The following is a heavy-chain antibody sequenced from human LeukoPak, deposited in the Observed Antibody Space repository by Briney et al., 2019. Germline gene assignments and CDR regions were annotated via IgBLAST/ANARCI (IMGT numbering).Heavy chain of an antibody. Sequence: GGSLRLSCAASGFTFSSYAMSWVRQAPGKGLEWVSAISGSGGSTYYADSVKGRFTISSDNSKNTLYLQMNSLRAEDTAVYYCAKALYDILKGLYYGMDVWGQGTTVTVSS. J-gene: IGHJ6*02. CDR1: GFTFSSYA. D-gene: IGHD3-9*01. V-gene: IGHV3-23*01. CDR3: AKALYDILKGLYYGMDV. CDR2: ISGSGGST.